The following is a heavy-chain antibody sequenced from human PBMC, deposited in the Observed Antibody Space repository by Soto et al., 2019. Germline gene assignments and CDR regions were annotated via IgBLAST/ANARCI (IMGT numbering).Heavy chain of an antibody. J-gene: IGHJ4*02. D-gene: IGHD3-22*01. CDR1: GFTFSSYG. V-gene: IGHV3-30*18. CDR2: ISYDGSNK. CDR3: AKDSVPDYYDSSGYPYYFDY. Sequence: GRSLRLSCAASGFTFSSYGMHWVRQAPGKGLEWVAVISYDGSNKYYADSVKGRFTISRDNSKNTLYLQMNSLRAEDTAVYYCAKDSVPDYYDSSGYPYYFDYWGQGTLVTVSS.